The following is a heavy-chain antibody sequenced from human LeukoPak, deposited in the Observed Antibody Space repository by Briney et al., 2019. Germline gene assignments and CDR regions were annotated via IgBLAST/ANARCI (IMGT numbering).Heavy chain of an antibody. D-gene: IGHD3-22*01. CDR1: GFTFSSYA. V-gene: IGHV3-30-3*01. J-gene: IGHJ4*02. CDR3: ARDRPRTRITMIVVVKGIDC. Sequence: PGGSLRLSCAASGFTFSSYAMHWVRQAPGKGLEWVAVISYDGSNKYYADSVKGRFTISRDNSKNTLYLQMNSLRAEDTAVYYCARDRPRTRITMIVVVKGIDCWGQGTLVTVSS. CDR2: ISYDGSNK.